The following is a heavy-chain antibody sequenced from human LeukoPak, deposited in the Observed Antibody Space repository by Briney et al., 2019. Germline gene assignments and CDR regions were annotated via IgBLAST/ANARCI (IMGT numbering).Heavy chain of an antibody. J-gene: IGHJ5*02. V-gene: IGHV3-33*01. D-gene: IGHD4-17*01. CDR1: GFTFISHG. CDR2: IWYDGSNK. Sequence: QPGTSLRLSCAGSGFTFISHGMRWVRQAPGKGLEWVAVIWYDGSNKYYADSVKGRFTISRDNSKNTLYLQMNSLRAEDAAVYYCARLYGTYPGWFDPWGQGTLVTVSS. CDR3: ARLYGTYPGWFDP.